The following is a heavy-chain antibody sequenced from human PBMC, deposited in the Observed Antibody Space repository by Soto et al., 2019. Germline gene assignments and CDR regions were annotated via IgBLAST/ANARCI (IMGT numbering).Heavy chain of an antibody. D-gene: IGHD6-13*01. CDR1: GGSISSSSYY. Sequence: QLQLQESGPGLVKPSETLSLTCTVSGGSISSSSYYWGWIRQPPGKGLEWIGSIYYSGSTYYNPSLKSRVTISVDTSKNQSSLKLSYVTAADTAVYYCARHWSLSAAAAAPYYYYGMDVWGQGTTVTVSS. J-gene: IGHJ6*02. CDR2: IYYSGST. CDR3: ARHWSLSAAAAAPYYYYGMDV. V-gene: IGHV4-39*01.